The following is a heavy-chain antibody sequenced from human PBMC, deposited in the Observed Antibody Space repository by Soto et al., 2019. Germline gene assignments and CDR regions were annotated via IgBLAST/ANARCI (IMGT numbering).Heavy chain of an antibody. CDR3: ARPFLSATAKGDY. J-gene: IGHJ4*02. Sequence: SETLSLTCTVSGGSISSYYWSWIRQPPGKGLEWIGYIYYSGSTNYNPSLKSRVTISVDTSKNQFSLKLSSVTAADTAVYYCARPFLSATAKGDYWGQGTLVTVSS. CDR1: GGSISSYY. V-gene: IGHV4-59*08. D-gene: IGHD5-18*01. CDR2: IYYSGST.